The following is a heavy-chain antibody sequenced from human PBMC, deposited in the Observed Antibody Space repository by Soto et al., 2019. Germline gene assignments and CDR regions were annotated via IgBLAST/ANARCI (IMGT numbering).Heavy chain of an antibody. CDR2: VSHDGRNT. Sequence: GGSLRLSCGASGFTFSDYAMHWVRQAPGKGLEWVAVVSHDGRNTHYAGSVKGRFTISRDSSKNTVSLEMTSLRAEDTAVYYCAKGGRQWLVTSDFNYWGQGALVTVSS. D-gene: IGHD6-19*01. J-gene: IGHJ4*02. CDR3: AKGGRQWLVTSDFNY. CDR1: GFTFSDYA. V-gene: IGHV3-30*18.